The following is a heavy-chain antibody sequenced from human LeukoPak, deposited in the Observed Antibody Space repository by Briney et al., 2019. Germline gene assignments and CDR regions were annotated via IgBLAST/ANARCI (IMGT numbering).Heavy chain of an antibody. CDR3: ARLAAAGRGMMSYYYGMDV. CDR1: GYTFTSYG. CDR2: ISAYNGNT. Sequence: GASVKVSCKASGYTFTSYGISWVRQAPGQGLEWMGWISAYNGNTNYAQKLQGRVTMTTDTSTSTAYMELRSLRSDDTAVYYCARLAAAGRGMMSYYYGMDVWGQGTTVTVSS. D-gene: IGHD6-13*01. V-gene: IGHV1-18*01. J-gene: IGHJ6*02.